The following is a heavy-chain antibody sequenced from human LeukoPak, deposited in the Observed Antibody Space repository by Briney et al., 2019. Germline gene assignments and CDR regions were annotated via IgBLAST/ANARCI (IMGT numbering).Heavy chain of an antibody. J-gene: IGHJ2*01. Sequence: KPSETLSLTCTVSGGSISSSSYYWGWIRQPPGKGLEWIGSIYYSGSTYYNPSLKSRVTISVDTSKNQFSLKLSSVTAADTAVYYCARDRGWVVRGVIIPAHWYFDLWGRGTLVTVSS. CDR2: IYYSGST. D-gene: IGHD3-10*01. CDR1: GGSISSSSYY. CDR3: ARDRGWVVRGVIIPAHWYFDL. V-gene: IGHV4-39*07.